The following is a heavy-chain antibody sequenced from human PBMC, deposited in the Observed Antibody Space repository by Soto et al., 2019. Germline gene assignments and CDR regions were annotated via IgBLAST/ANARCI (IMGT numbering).Heavy chain of an antibody. D-gene: IGHD6-13*01. J-gene: IGHJ4*02. CDR3: ARVPSSSYHYFDY. CDR2: IYSAGSA. Sequence: GGSLRLSCAASGFTVSSYYMSWVRQAPGKGLEWVSVIYSAGSADFADSVKGRFTISRDNSKNTLYLQMSSLRAEDTAVYYCARVPSSSYHYFDYWGQGTLVTVAS. CDR1: GFTVSSYY. V-gene: IGHV3-66*01.